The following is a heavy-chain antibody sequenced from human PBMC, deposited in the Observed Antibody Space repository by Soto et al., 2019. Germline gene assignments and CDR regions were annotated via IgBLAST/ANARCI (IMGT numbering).Heavy chain of an antibody. J-gene: IGHJ4*02. CDR1: GFTFSAYA. D-gene: IGHD1-26*01. Sequence: GGSLRLSCAASGFTFSAYAMSWVRQAPGKGLEWVSSISESGGTTYYADSVKGRFTISRDNSKNTLYLQMNSLRAEDTAVYYCANPIHYSGTSRQVYYFDCWGQGTLVTVSS. CDR3: ANPIHYSGTSRQVYYFDC. V-gene: IGHV3-23*01. CDR2: ISESGGTT.